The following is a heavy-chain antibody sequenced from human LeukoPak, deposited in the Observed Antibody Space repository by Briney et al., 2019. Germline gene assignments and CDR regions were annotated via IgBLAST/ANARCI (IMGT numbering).Heavy chain of an antibody. Sequence: GGSLRLSCVASGLTFSIYWMRGVRQATGRGPEWLAIIKEDGSVISDVESVRGRFTISRDNAKNSVYLQMNSLRAEDTAVYYCAKDGGSWYFDWFDPWGQGTLVTVSS. V-gene: IGHV3-7*03. D-gene: IGHD6-13*01. CDR3: AKDGGSWYFDWFDP. CDR2: IKEDGSVI. CDR1: GLTFSIYW. J-gene: IGHJ5*02.